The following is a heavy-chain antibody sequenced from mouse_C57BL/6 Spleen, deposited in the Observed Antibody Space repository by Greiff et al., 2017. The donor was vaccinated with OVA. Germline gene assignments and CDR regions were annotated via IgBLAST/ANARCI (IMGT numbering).Heavy chain of an antibody. V-gene: IGHV1-59*01. CDR1: GYTFTSYW. CDR2: IDPSDSYT. CDR3: ESGGSGAGFAY. Sequence: QVQLQQPGAELVRPGTSVKLSCKASGYTFTSYWMRWVKQRTGQGLEWIGVIDPSDSYTYYNQKFKGKATLTVDTSSSTAYMQFSSLTCETSAVYDCESGGSGAGFAYWGQGTLLTVSA. J-gene: IGHJ3*01.